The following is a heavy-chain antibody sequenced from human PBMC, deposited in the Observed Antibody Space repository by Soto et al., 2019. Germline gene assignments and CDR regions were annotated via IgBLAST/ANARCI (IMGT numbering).Heavy chain of an antibody. V-gene: IGHV3-30*18. J-gene: IGHJ4*02. CDR1: GFTFSSYG. D-gene: IGHD6-6*01. CDR3: AKGGGYSSSSTNFDY. CDR2: ISYDGSNK. Sequence: QVQLVESGGGVVQPGRSLRLSCAASGFTFSSYGMHWVRQAPGKGLEWVAVISYDGSNKLYADSVKGRFTISRDNSKNTLNLQMNSLRAEDTAVYYCAKGGGYSSSSTNFDYWGQGTLVTVSS.